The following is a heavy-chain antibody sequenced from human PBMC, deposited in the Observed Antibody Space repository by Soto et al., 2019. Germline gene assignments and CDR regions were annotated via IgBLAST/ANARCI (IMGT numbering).Heavy chain of an antibody. V-gene: IGHV1-3*01. CDR3: ARDRSPYFSGSYFDY. Sequence: ASVKVSFKASGYTFTSYYMHWVRQAPGQRLEWMGWINAGNGNTKYSQKFQGRVTITRDTSASTAYMELSSLRSEDTAVYYCARDRSPYFSGSYFDYWGQGTLVTVSS. D-gene: IGHD1-26*01. CDR1: GYTFTSYY. J-gene: IGHJ4*02. CDR2: INAGNGNT.